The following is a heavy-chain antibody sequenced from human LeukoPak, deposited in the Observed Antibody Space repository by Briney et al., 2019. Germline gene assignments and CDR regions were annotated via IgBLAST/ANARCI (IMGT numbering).Heavy chain of an antibody. CDR1: GFTFSSYA. CDR2: ISYDGSNK. Sequence: GGSLRLSCAASGFTFSSYAMHWVRQAPGKGLERVAVISYDGSNKYYADSVKGRFTISRDNSKNTLYLQMNSLRAEDTAVYYCARANSSGYYLDYWGQGTLVTVSS. D-gene: IGHD3-22*01. J-gene: IGHJ4*02. V-gene: IGHV3-30*04. CDR3: ARANSSGYYLDY.